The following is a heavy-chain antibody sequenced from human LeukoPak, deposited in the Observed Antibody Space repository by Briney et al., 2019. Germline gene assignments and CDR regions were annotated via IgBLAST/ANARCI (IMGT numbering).Heavy chain of an antibody. Sequence: SVKVSCKASGGTFSSYAISWVRQAPGQGLEWMGGIIPIFGTVNYAQKFQGRVTITADESTSTAYMELSSLRSEDTAVYYCARGVDTGPSFDYWGQGTLVTVSS. CDR2: IIPIFGTV. J-gene: IGHJ4*02. CDR1: GGTFSSYA. CDR3: ARGVDTGPSFDY. V-gene: IGHV1-69*01. D-gene: IGHD1-14*01.